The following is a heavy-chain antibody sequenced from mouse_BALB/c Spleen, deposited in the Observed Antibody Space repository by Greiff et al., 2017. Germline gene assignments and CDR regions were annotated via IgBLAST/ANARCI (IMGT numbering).Heavy chain of an antibody. V-gene: IGHV2-9*02. J-gene: IGHJ4*01. CDR2: IWAGGST. CDR3: AREDYGNYVGAMDY. Sequence: VKVVESGPGLVAPSQSLSITCTVSGFSLTSYGVHWVRQPPGKGLEWLGVIWAGGSTNYNSALMSRLSISKDNSKSQVFLKMNSLQTDDTAMYYCAREDYGNYVGAMDYWGQGTSVTVSS. CDR1: GFSLTSYG. D-gene: IGHD2-1*01.